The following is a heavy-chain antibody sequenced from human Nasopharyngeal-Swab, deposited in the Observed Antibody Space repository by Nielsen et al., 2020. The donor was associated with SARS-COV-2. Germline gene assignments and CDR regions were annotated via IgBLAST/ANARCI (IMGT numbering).Heavy chain of an antibody. CDR2: ISSSSSTI. CDR1: GFTFSSYS. CDR3: ARDGYSSSWYAFDI. D-gene: IGHD6-6*01. V-gene: IGHV3-48*02. J-gene: IGHJ3*02. Sequence: GESLKISCAASGFTFSSYSMNWVRQAPGKGLEWVSYISSSSSTIYYADSVKGRFTISRDNAKNSLYLQMNSLRDEDTAVYYCARDGYSSSWYAFDIWGQGTMVTASS.